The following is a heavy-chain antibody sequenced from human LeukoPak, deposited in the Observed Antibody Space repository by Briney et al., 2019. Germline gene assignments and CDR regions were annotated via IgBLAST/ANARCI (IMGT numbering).Heavy chain of an antibody. CDR1: GGSISSYY. D-gene: IGHD3-22*01. CDR2: IYYSGST. J-gene: IGHJ4*02. Sequence: SETLSLTCTVSGGSISSYYWSWLRQPPGKGLECIGYIYYSGSTNYNPSLRSRVTISVDPSKHQFSLKLSSVTAADTAVYYCARRTYFYDSSGYYFDYWGQGTLVTVSS. V-gene: IGHV4-59*01. CDR3: ARRTYFYDSSGYYFDY.